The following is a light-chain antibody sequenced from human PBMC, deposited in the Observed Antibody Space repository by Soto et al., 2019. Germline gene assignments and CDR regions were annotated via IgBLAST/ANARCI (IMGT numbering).Light chain of an antibody. CDR1: QSVRSN. Sequence: EIVMTQPPSTLCASPGERATLPCRASQSVRSNLAWYQQKRGQAPRLLIYGASTRATGSPARFSGSGAGTEFTLTISSLQSEDFAVYYCQQYNYWTRTFGQGTKVEIK. J-gene: IGKJ1*01. CDR2: GAS. CDR3: QQYNYWTRT. V-gene: IGKV3-15*01.